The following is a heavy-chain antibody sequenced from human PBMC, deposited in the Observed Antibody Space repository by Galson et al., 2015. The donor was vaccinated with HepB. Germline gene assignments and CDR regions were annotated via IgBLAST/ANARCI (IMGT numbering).Heavy chain of an antibody. V-gene: IGHV1-3*01. J-gene: IGHJ3*02. CDR3: ARVPLRYDFWSGYYRVGPRLHHDAFDI. CDR1: GYTFTSYA. Sequence: SVKVSCKASGYTFTSYAMHWVRQAPGQRLEWMGWINAGNGNTKYSQKFQGRVTITRDTSASTAYMELSSLRSEDTAVYYCARVPLRYDFWSGYYRVGPRLHHDAFDIWGQGTMVTVSS. D-gene: IGHD3-3*01. CDR2: INAGNGNT.